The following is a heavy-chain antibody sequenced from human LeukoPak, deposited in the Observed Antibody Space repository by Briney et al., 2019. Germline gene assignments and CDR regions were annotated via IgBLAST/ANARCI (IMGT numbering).Heavy chain of an antibody. J-gene: IGHJ6*02. D-gene: IGHD2-2*01. CDR3: ARYCSSTSCYYGMDV. V-gene: IGHV4-39*01. Sequence: SGGSLRLSCAASGFTFSSYAMSWIRQPPGKGLEWIGSIYYSGSTYYNPSLKSRVTISVDTSKNQFSLKLSSVTAADTAVYYCARYCSSTSCYYGMDVWGQGTTVTVSS. CDR2: IYYSGST. CDR1: GFTFSSYA.